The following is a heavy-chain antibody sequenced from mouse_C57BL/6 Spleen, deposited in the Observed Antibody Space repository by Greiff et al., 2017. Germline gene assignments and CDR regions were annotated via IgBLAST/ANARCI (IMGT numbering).Heavy chain of an antibody. CDR2: IHPNSGNT. Sequence: VQLQQPGAELVKPGASVKLSCKASGYTFNSYWMHWVKQRPGQGLEWIGMIHPNSGNTNYTEKFKGKATLTVDKSSSTAYMQLSSLTSEDSAVYYCATYYYGSSYRYYFDYWGQGTTLTVSS. V-gene: IGHV1-64*01. J-gene: IGHJ2*01. D-gene: IGHD1-1*01. CDR1: GYTFNSYW. CDR3: ATYYYGSSYRYYFDY.